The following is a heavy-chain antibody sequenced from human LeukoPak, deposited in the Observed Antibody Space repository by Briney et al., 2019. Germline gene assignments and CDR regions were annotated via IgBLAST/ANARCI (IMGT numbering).Heavy chain of an antibody. D-gene: IGHD6-19*01. Sequence: GGSLRLSCAASGFTFSSYGMHWVRQAPGKGLEWVAVIWYDGSNKYYADSVKGRFTISRDNSKNTLYLQMNSLRAEDTAVYYCASMAGSYPSAFDYWGQGTLVTVSS. CDR3: ASMAGSYPSAFDY. V-gene: IGHV3-33*08. J-gene: IGHJ4*02. CDR2: IWYDGSNK. CDR1: GFTFSSYG.